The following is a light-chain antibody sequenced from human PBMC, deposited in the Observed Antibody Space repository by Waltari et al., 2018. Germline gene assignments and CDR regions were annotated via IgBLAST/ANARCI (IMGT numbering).Light chain of an antibody. Sequence: SYVLTQPPSVSVAPGKTARITCGGNNIGSKSVHWYQQKPGQAPVLVIYYDSDRPSGIPERCSGSNSGNTATLTISRVEAGDEADYYCQVWDGSSDHPEFGGGTKLTVL. CDR1: NIGSKS. CDR3: QVWDGSSDHPE. V-gene: IGLV3-21*04. CDR2: YDS. J-gene: IGLJ3*02.